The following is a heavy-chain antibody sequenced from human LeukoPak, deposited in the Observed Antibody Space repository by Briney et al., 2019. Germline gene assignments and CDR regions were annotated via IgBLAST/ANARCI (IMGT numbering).Heavy chain of an antibody. CDR1: GFTFSSYA. CDR2: ISYDGSNK. V-gene: IGHV3-30*04. CDR3: ARALSPFSSGWYSDY. Sequence: GRSLRLSCAASGFTFSSYAMHWVRQAPGKGLEWVAVISYDGSNKYYADSAKGRFTISRDNSKNTLYLQMNSLRAEDTAVYYCARALSPFSSGWYSDYWGQGTLVTVSS. D-gene: IGHD6-19*01. J-gene: IGHJ4*02.